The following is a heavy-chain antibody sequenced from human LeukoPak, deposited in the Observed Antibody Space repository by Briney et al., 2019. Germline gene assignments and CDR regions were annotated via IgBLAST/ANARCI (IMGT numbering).Heavy chain of an antibody. J-gene: IGHJ4*02. CDR3: AKVSTGYFFQYYFDY. CDR1: GFTFSSYA. D-gene: IGHD3-9*01. V-gene: IGHV3-23*01. CDR2: ISGSGGST. Sequence: GGSLRLSCAASGFTFSSYAMSWVRQAPGKGLEWVSAISGSGGSTYYADSVKGRFTISRDNSKNTLYLQMNSLRAEDTAVYYCAKVSTGYFFQYYFDYWGQGTLVAVSS.